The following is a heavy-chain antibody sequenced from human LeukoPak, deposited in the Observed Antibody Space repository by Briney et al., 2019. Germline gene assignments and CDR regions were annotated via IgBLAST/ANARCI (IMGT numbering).Heavy chain of an antibody. D-gene: IGHD6-13*01. CDR1: GFTFSSYW. CDR2: IKQDGSEK. J-gene: IGHJ6*02. CDR3: ARDDVNEQLVLLYYYYGMDV. Sequence: PGGALRLSCAASGFTFSSYWMSWVRQAPGKGLEGVANIKQDGSEKYYVDSLKGRFTISRDNAKNSLYLQMNSVRAEDTAVYYCARDDVNEQLVLLYYYYGMDVWGQGTTVTVSS. V-gene: IGHV3-7*01.